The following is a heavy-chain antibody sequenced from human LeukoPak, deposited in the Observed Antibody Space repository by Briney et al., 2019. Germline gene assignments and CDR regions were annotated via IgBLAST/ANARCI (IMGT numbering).Heavy chain of an antibody. CDR3: AKGAGPPWFDP. Sequence: PSGTLSLTCAVSGGSISSSNWWSWVRPPPGKGLEWIGEIYHSGSTNYNPSLKSRVTISIDTSRNQFSMNLNSVTAADTAVYYCAKGAGPPWFDPWGQGTLVTVSS. V-gene: IGHV4-4*02. CDR1: GGSISSSNW. CDR2: IYHSGST. D-gene: IGHD6-19*01. J-gene: IGHJ5*02.